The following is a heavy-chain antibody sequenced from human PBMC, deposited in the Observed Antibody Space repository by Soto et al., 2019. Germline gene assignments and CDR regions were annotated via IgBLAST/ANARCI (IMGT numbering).Heavy chain of an antibody. J-gene: IGHJ6*02. CDR2: IIPIFGTA. Sequence: SVKVSCKASGGTFSSYAISWVRQAPGQGLEWMGGIIPIFGTANYAQKFQGRVTITADESTSTAYMELSSLRSEDTAVYYCARGDFWSGYPPYYYYGMDVWGQGTTVTVSS. CDR1: GGTFSSYA. CDR3: ARGDFWSGYPPYYYYGMDV. D-gene: IGHD3-3*01. V-gene: IGHV1-69*13.